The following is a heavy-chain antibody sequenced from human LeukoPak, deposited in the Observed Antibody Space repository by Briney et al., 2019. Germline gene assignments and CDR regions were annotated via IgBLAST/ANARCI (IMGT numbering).Heavy chain of an antibody. CDR1: GFTFSSYS. V-gene: IGHV3-21*01. CDR3: ARHQQLQGYYYMDV. J-gene: IGHJ6*03. Sequence: PGGSLRLSCAASGFTFSSYSMNWVRQAPGKGLEWVSSISSSSSYIYYADSVKGRFTISRDNAKNSLYLQMNSLRAEDTAVYYCARHQQLQGYYYMDVWGKGTTVTVSS. D-gene: IGHD6-13*01. CDR2: ISSSSSYI.